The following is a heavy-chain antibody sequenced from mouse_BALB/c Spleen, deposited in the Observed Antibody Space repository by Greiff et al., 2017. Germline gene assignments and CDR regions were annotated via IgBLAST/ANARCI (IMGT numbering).Heavy chain of an antibody. CDR3: TRSGGNNY. CDR1: GYTFTDYE. D-gene: IGHD1-1*02. CDR2: IDPETGGT. V-gene: IGHV1-15*01. J-gene: IGHJ2*01. Sequence: QVQLQQSGAELVRPGASVTLSCKASGYTFTDYEMHWVKQTPVHGLEWIGAIDPETGGTAYNQKFKGKATLTADKSSSTAYMELRSLTSEDSAVYYCTRSGGNNYWGQGTTLTVSS.